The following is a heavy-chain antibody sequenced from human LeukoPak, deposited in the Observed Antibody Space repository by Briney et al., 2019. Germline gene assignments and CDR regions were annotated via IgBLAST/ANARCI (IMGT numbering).Heavy chain of an antibody. CDR1: GFTFNNYW. J-gene: IGHJ4*02. CDR2: IDSDGSST. D-gene: IGHD4-17*01. Sequence: AGGSLRLSCAASGFTFNNYWMHWVRQAPGKGLVWVSRIDSDGSSTNYADSVKGRFTVSRDNAKNTLYLQMNSLRAEDTAVYYCAKVRDDYGDYYFDYWGQGTLVTVSS. CDR3: AKVRDDYGDYYFDY. V-gene: IGHV3-74*01.